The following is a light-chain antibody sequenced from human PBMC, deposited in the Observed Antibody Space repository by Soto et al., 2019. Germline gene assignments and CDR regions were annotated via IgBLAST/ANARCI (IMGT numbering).Light chain of an antibody. CDR2: DVD. V-gene: IGLV2-11*01. CDR1: NSDVGHYNY. Sequence: QYALTQPRSVSGSPGQSVTISCTGTNSDVGHYNYVSWYQQHPGKAPKLIIFDVDKRPSGVPDRFSGSKSGNTASLTISGLQAEDEADYYCCSYAGSSWIFGGGTKLTVL. CDR3: CSYAGSSWI. J-gene: IGLJ2*01.